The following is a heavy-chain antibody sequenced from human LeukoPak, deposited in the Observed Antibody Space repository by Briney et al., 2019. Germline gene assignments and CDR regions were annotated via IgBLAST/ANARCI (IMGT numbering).Heavy chain of an antibody. J-gene: IGHJ5*02. V-gene: IGHV4-59*01. CDR2: IYYSGNT. D-gene: IGHD3-10*01. CDR1: GGTFSSYF. Sequence: PPETLSLTCTVSGGTFSSYFWSWIRQPPGKGLEWIGYIYYSGNTNYNPSLKSRVTMSVDTSKNLFSLNLNSVTAADTAVYYCARGSGNDYYGSGPIDKWFDPWGQGILVTVSS. CDR3: ARGSGNDYYGSGPIDKWFDP.